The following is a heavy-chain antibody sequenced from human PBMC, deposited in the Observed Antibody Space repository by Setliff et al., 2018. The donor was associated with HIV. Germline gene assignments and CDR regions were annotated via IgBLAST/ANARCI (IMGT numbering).Heavy chain of an antibody. CDR3: TRRFEKWLAFDY. J-gene: IGHJ4*02. CDR1: GGSISSFSYY. CDR2: VYHSGGT. D-gene: IGHD6-19*01. V-gene: IGHV4-39*01. Sequence: PSETLSLTCTVSGGSISSFSYYWAWIRQSPGKGLEWIGNVYHSGGTDYNPSLRSRVTISVDTSKNQFSLNLASVTAADTAVYYCTRRFEKWLAFDYWGQGTLVTVSS.